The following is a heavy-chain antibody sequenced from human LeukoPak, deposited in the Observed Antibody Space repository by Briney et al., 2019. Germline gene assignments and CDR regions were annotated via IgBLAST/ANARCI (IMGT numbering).Heavy chain of an antibody. CDR2: ISSSSSYI. V-gene: IGHV3-21*01. CDR1: GFTFSSYT. D-gene: IGHD3-22*01. CDR3: AREEAMGYDSSGYKDY. Sequence: GGSLRLSCAASGFTFSSYTMNWVRQAPGKGLEWVSSISSSSSYIYYADSVKGRFTISRDNAKNSLYLQMNSLRAEDTAVYYCAREEAMGYDSSGYKDYWGQGTLVTVSS. J-gene: IGHJ4*02.